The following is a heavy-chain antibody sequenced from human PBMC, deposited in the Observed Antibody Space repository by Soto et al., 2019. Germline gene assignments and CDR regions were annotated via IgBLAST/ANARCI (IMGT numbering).Heavy chain of an antibody. D-gene: IGHD3-9*01. CDR2: ISGSGGNT. CDR3: AKFWNYDILTGFVPFDC. V-gene: IGHV3-23*01. J-gene: IGHJ4*02. Sequence: QPWGSLRIACASSVLTFSSYGMSWVRQAPGNGLEWVSTISGSGGNTYYADSVKGRFTISRDNSKNTLYLQMNSLRAEDTALYYCAKFWNYDILTGFVPFDCWGQGTLVTVSS. CDR1: VLTFSSYG.